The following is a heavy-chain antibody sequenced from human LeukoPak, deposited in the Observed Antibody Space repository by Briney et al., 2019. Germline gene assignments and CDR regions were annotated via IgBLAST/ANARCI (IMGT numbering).Heavy chain of an antibody. J-gene: IGHJ4*02. D-gene: IGHD4-11*01. CDR2: INHSGST. CDR3: ARADTPTARDYSDYLGFDY. CDR1: GGSFSGYY. V-gene: IGHV4-34*01. Sequence: SETLSLTCAVYGGSFSGYYWSWIRQPPGKGLEWIGAINHSGSTNYNPSLKSRVTISVDTSKKQFSLRLSSVTAADTAVYYCARADTPTARDYSDYLGFDYWGQGTLVTVSS.